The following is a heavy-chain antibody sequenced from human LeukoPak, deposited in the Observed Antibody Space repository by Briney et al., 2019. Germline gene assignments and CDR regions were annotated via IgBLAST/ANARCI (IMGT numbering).Heavy chain of an antibody. CDR1: GGSISSYY. J-gene: IGHJ4*02. CDR2: IYYSGST. D-gene: IGHD3-3*01. V-gene: IGHV4-59*08. CDR3: ARGLSRITIFGVVSDFDY. Sequence: PSETLSLTCTVSGGSISSYYWSWIRQPPGKGLEWIGYIYYSGSTNYNPSLKSRVTTSVDTSKNQFSLNLSSVTAADTAVYYCARGLSRITIFGVVSDFDYWGQGTLVTVSS.